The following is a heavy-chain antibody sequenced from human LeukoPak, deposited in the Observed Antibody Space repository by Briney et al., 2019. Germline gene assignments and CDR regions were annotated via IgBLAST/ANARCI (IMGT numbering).Heavy chain of an antibody. J-gene: IGHJ3*02. V-gene: IGHV3-7*05. CDR2: IDQSGGRN. CDR3: ARDVEGGTFDI. Sequence: GGSLRLSCAASGFTFSRFWMNWVRQAPGRGLEWVANIDQSGGRNNYVNSVKGRFTISRDNAKNSLFLEMSSLRADDTAVYFCARDVEGGTFDIWGQGTTVTVSS. CDR1: GFTFSRFW. D-gene: IGHD3-16*01.